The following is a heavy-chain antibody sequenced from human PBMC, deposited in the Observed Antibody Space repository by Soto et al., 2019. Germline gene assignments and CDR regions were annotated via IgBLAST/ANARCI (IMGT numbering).Heavy chain of an antibody. J-gene: IGHJ4*02. D-gene: IGHD6-13*01. CDR3: ARGRSSSSWFGRYFDY. CDR1: GGSISSGGYY. CDR2: IYYSGST. V-gene: IGHV4-31*03. Sequence: TLSLTCTVSGGSISSGGYYWSWIRQHPGKGLEWIGYIYYSGSTYYNPSLKSRVTISVDTSKNQFSLKLSSVTAADTAVYYCARGRSSSSWFGRYFDYWGQGTLVTVSS.